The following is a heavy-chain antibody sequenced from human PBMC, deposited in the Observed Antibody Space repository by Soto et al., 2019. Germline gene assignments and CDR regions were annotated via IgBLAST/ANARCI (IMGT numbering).Heavy chain of an antibody. V-gene: IGHV1-18*01. CDR1: GYTFTSYG. CDR2: ISAYNGNT. Sequence: ASVKVSCKASGYTFTSYGISWVRQAPGQGLEWMGWISAYNGNTNYAQKLQGRVTMTTDTSTSTAYMELRSLRSDDAAVYYCARAPARLRFLEGLHHPGYYYGMDVRGQETTVAVSS. CDR3: ARAPARLRFLEGLHHPGYYYGMDV. D-gene: IGHD3-3*01. J-gene: IGHJ6*02.